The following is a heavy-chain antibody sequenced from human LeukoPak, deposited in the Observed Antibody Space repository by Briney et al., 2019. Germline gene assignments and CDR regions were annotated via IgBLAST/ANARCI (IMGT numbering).Heavy chain of an antibody. CDR2: IYHSGST. J-gene: IGHJ5*02. Sequence: PSETLSLTCAVSGGSISSGGYSWSWIRQPPGKGLEWIGYIYHSGSTYYNPSLKGRVTISVDRSKNQFSLKLSSVTAADTAVYYCARDVEGYSGAFDPWGQGTLATVSS. D-gene: IGHD5-12*01. CDR1: GGSISSGGYS. V-gene: IGHV4-30-2*01. CDR3: ARDVEGYSGAFDP.